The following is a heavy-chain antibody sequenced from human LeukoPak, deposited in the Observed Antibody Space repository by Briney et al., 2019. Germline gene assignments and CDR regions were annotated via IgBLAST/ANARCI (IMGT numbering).Heavy chain of an antibody. V-gene: IGHV3-74*01. CDR2: INTDGSTT. D-gene: IGHD1-20*01. CDR3: ARDLNWNQADY. Sequence: GGSLRLSCAASGFTFNAHWMHWVRQTPEKGLVWLSRINTDGSTTNYADAVKGRFIISRDNAKDTLYLQMNSLRVEDTAVYYCARDLNWNQADYWGQGSLVTVSS. CDR1: GFTFNAHW. J-gene: IGHJ4*02.